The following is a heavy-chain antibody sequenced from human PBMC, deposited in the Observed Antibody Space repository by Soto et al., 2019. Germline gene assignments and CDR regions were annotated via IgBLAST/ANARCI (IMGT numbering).Heavy chain of an antibody. Sequence: PGGSLRLSCAAPGFTFSSYGMHWVRQAPGKGLEWVAVISYDGSNKYYADSVKGRFTISRDNSKNTLYLQMNSLRAEDTAVHYCAKDGGLSIGAFGYWGQGTLVTVSS. D-gene: IGHD3-16*01. CDR3: AKDGGLSIGAFGY. V-gene: IGHV3-30*18. CDR2: ISYDGSNK. CDR1: GFTFSSYG. J-gene: IGHJ4*02.